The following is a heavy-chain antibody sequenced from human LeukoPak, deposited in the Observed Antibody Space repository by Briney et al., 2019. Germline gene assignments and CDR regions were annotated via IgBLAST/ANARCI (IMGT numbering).Heavy chain of an antibody. CDR2: IHSGGSDI. J-gene: IGHJ4*02. V-gene: IGHV3-21*06. CDR1: GFTFNTYK. D-gene: IGHD3-9*01. CDR3: ARGHYDILTGNYKWTPDY. Sequence: GGSLRLSCAASGFTFNTYKMNWVRQAPGRGLEWVSSIHSGGSDIYYADSVKGRFTVSRDNAKNSLFLQMDSLRAEDTALYYCARGHYDILTGNYKWTPDYWGQGTLVTVST.